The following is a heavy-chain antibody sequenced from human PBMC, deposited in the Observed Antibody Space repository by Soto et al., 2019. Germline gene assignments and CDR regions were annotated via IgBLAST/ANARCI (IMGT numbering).Heavy chain of an antibody. CDR3: ARGGEMKYYDSCGYLY. CDR2: INSDGTST. Sequence: GGSLRLSCAASGFTSSSHWMHWVRQAPGKGLVWFSRINSDGTSTSYADSVKGRFTISRDNAMNTLYLQMNSLRAEDMALYYCARGGEMKYYDSCGYLYWGQGTLVTVSS. V-gene: IGHV3-74*01. J-gene: IGHJ4*02. D-gene: IGHD3-22*01. CDR1: GFTSSSHW.